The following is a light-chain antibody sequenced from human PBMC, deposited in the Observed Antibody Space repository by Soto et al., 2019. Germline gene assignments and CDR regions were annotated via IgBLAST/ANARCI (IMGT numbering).Light chain of an antibody. CDR1: SSDVGGYNY. CDR3: SSYTSRNTLYV. CDR2: DVS. J-gene: IGLJ1*01. V-gene: IGLV2-14*01. Sequence: QSALTQPASVSGSPGQSITISCSGTSSDVGGYNYVSWYQQHPGKAPKLMIYDVSNRPSGVSNRFSGSKSDNTASLTISGLQAEDEADYYCSSYTSRNTLYVFGTGTKLTVL.